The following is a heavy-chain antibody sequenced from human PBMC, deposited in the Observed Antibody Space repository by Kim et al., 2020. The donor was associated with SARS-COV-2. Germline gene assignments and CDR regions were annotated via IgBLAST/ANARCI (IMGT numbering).Heavy chain of an antibody. D-gene: IGHD4-4*01. V-gene: IGHV3-48*03. CDR3: ARGPNYSPFDY. J-gene: IGHJ4*02. Sequence: YTDTGRGRFTITRNNDKNSLYRQMNSLSAEDTAVYYCARGPNYSPFDYWGQGTLVTVSS.